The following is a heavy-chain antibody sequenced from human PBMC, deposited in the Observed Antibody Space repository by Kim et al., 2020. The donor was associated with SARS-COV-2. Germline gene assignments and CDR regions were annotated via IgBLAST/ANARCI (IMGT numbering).Heavy chain of an antibody. D-gene: IGHD3-10*01. J-gene: IGHJ5*02. Sequence: GGSLRLSCAASGFTFSSYAMSWVRQAPGKGLEWVSAISGSGGSTYYADSVKGRFTISRDNSKNTLYLQMNSLRAEDTAVYYCAKGKLLWFGDPNWFDPWGQGTLVTVSS. CDR3: AKGKLLWFGDPNWFDP. V-gene: IGHV3-23*01. CDR1: GFTFSSYA. CDR2: ISGSGGST.